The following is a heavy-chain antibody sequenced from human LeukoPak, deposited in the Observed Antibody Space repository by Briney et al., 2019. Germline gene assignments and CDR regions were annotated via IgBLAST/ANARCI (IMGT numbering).Heavy chain of an antibody. D-gene: IGHD6-19*01. CDR2: ISGSGGST. Sequence: QPGGSLRLSCAASGFTFSSYAMSWVRQAPGKGLEWVSAISGSGGSTYYADSVKGRFTISRDNSKNTLYLQMNSLRAEDTAVYYCAKVHAGSGWYGGDYWGQGTLVTVSS. CDR1: GFTFSSYA. V-gene: IGHV3-23*01. J-gene: IGHJ4*02. CDR3: AKVHAGSGWYGGDY.